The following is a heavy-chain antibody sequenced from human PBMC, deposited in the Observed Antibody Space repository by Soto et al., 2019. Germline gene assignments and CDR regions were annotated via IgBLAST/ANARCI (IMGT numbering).Heavy chain of an antibody. V-gene: IGHV3-23*01. CDR2: ISGSGGST. CDR3: AKSSQVFGVVIIRVVFLEFDY. J-gene: IGHJ4*02. CDR1: GSTFSSYA. Sequence: PGGSLRLSCAASGSTFSSYAMSWVRQAPGKGLEWVSAISGSGGSTYYADSVKGRFTISRDNSKNTLYLQMNSLRAEDTAVYYCAKSSQVFGVVIIRVVFLEFDYWGQGTLVTVSS. D-gene: IGHD3-3*01.